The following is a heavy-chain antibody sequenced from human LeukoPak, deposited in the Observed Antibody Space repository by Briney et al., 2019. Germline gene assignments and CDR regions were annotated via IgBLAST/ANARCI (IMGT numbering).Heavy chain of an antibody. J-gene: IGHJ6*04. CDR3: AELGITMIGGV. CDR1: GFTFSSYE. D-gene: IGHD3-10*02. CDR2: ISSSGSTI. V-gene: IGHV3-48*03. Sequence: GRSLRLSCAASGFTFSSYEMNWVRQAPGKGLEWVSYISSSGSTIYYADSVKGRFTISRDNAKNSLYLQTNSLRAEDTAVYYCAELGITMIGGVWGKGTTVTISS.